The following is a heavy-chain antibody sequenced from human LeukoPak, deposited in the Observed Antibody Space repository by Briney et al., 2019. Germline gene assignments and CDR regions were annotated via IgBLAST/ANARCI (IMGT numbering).Heavy chain of an antibody. Sequence: SVKVSCKASGGTFSSYAISWVRQAPGQGLEWMERIIPIFGIANYAQKFQGRVTITADKSTSTAYMELSSLRSEDTAVYYCARGRGKYCSSTSCYTGIGFDPWGQGTLVTVSS. CDR3: ARGRGKYCSSTSCYTGIGFDP. J-gene: IGHJ5*02. D-gene: IGHD2-2*02. CDR1: GGTFSSYA. CDR2: IIPIFGIA. V-gene: IGHV1-69*04.